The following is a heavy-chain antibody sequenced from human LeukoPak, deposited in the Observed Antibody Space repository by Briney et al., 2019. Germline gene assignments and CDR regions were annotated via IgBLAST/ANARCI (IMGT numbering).Heavy chain of an antibody. Sequence: SETLSLTCTVSGGSISSSSYYWGWIRQPPGKGLEWIGSIYYSGSTYYNPSLKSRVTISVDTSKNQFSLKLSSVTAADTAVYYCARDRDTAMADNWFDPWGQGTLVTVSS. J-gene: IGHJ5*02. CDR3: ARDRDTAMADNWFDP. V-gene: IGHV4-39*07. CDR1: GGSISSSSYY. D-gene: IGHD5-18*01. CDR2: IYYSGST.